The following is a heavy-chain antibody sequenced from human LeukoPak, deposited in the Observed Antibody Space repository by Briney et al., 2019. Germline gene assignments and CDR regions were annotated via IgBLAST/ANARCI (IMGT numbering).Heavy chain of an antibody. CDR3: ARDLGVYSSSWYRPGLRYCYYYGMDV. V-gene: IGHV6-1*01. CDR1: GDSVSSNSAA. Sequence: SQTLSLTCAISGDSVSSNSAAWNWIRQSPSRGLEWLGRTYYRSKWYNDYAVSVKSRITINPDTSKNQFSLQLNSVTPEDTAVYYCARDLGVYSSSWYRPGLRYCYYYGMDVWGQGTTVTVSS. CDR2: TYYRSKWYN. J-gene: IGHJ6*02. D-gene: IGHD6-13*01.